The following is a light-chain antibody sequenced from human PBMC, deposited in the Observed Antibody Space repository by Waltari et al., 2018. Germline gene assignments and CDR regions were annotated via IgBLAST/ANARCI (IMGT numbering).Light chain of an antibody. J-gene: IGLJ1*01. V-gene: IGLV3-21*04. CDR2: YDR. Sequence: SYVVTQPPSVSVAPGETATITCGGDNIGTYSVHWYQQKAGQAPVLVIFYDRARPSGIPDRFSGSNSGNTATLTSSRVEAGDEARYYCHVWHPHVDPGVFGTGTEVTVL. CDR3: HVWHPHVDPGV. CDR1: NIGTYS.